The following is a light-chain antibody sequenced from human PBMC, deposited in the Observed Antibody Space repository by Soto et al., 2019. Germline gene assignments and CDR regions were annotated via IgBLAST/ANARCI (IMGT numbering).Light chain of an antibody. CDR2: GAS. CDR3: QQYGRSPVT. J-gene: IGKJ1*01. V-gene: IGKV3-20*01. Sequence: EVVLTQSPGTLSLSPGERATLSCRASQSVSSNYLAWYQQKPGQAPRLLIYGASSRATGIPDRFSGSGSGTDFTLTISRLEPEDFAVDYCQQYGRSPVTFGQGTKVVIK. CDR1: QSVSSNY.